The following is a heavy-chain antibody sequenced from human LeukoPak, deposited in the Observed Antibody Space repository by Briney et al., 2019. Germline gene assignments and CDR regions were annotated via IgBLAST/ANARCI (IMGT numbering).Heavy chain of an antibody. V-gene: IGHV1-2*02. CDR2: INPISGGT. Sequence: ASVQVSCKASGYTFTAYYMHWVRQAPGQGLEWMGWINPISGGTNYAQKFQGRVTMTRDTSISTAYMDLGRLTSDDTAVYYCARDLGRIGVTGTRGFDSWGQGTLVSVSS. CDR3: ARDLGRIGVTGTRGFDS. CDR1: GYTFTAYY. D-gene: IGHD6-19*01. J-gene: IGHJ4*02.